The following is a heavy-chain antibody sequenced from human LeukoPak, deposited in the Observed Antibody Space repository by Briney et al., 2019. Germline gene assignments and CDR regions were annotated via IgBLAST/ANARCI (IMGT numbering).Heavy chain of an antibody. CDR1: GYTFTSYD. J-gene: IGHJ6*03. D-gene: IGHD6-19*01. CDR3: AREGGELAVGGDKGYYYYMDV. V-gene: IGHV1-8*01. Sequence: EASVKVSCKASGYTFTSYDINWVRQATGQGLEWMGWMNPNSGNTGYALKFQGRVTMTRNTSISTAYMELSSLRSEDTAVYYCAREGGELAVGGDKGYYYYMDVWGKGTTVTVSS. CDR2: MNPNSGNT.